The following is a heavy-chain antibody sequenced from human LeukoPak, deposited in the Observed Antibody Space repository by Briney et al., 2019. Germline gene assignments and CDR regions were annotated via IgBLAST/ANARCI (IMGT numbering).Heavy chain of an antibody. CDR2: ISPDGTST. CDR1: GFTFSSYW. J-gene: IGHJ4*02. CDR3: AREDIAAAGTFDY. Sequence: GGSLRLSCAASGFTFSSYWMHWVRHAPGKGLVWVSRISPDGTSTGYADSVRGRFTISRDNSKNTLYLQMNSLRAEDTAVYYCAREDIAAAGTFDYWGQGTLVTVSS. D-gene: IGHD6-13*01. V-gene: IGHV3-74*01.